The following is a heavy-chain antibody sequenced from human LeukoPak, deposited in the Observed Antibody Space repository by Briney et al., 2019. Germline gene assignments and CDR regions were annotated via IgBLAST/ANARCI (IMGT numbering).Heavy chain of an antibody. CDR1: GFTFSSFA. J-gene: IGHJ5*02. CDR2: VSYDGSNK. V-gene: IGHV3-30-3*01. CDR3: TRVPSPIVGATTSWFDP. Sequence: PGGSLRLSCAASGFTFSSFAMHWVRQAPGKGLEWVAVVSYDGSNKFYADSVKGRFTISRDNSKNTLYLQMNSLRVEDTAVYYCTRVPSPIVGATTSWFDPWGQGTLVTVSS. D-gene: IGHD1-26*01.